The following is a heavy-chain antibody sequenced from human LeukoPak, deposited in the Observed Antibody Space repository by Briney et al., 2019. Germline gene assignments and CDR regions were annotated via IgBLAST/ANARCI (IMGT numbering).Heavy chain of an antibody. CDR2: ISGYNGNT. V-gene: IGHV1-18*01. CDR1: GYTFTSYG. CDR3: ARDPALRYFDWYHYYMDV. J-gene: IGHJ6*03. D-gene: IGHD3-9*01. Sequence: ASVKVSCKASGYTFTSYGISWVRQAPGQGLEWMGWISGYNGNTNYAQKLQGRVTMTTDTSTSTAYMELRSLRSDDTAVYYCARDPALRYFDWYHYYMDVWGKGTTVTISS.